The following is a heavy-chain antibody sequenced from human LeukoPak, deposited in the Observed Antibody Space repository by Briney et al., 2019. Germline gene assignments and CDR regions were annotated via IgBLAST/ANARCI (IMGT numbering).Heavy chain of an antibody. Sequence: SQTLSLTCTVSGGSISSADYYWSWIRQHPGKGLEWIGYIYYSGTTYYNPSLKSRVTISVDTSKNQFSLKLSSVTAADTAVYYCARGRRLITIFGVVTYYFDYWGQGTLVTVSS. D-gene: IGHD3-3*01. CDR1: GGSISSADYY. CDR2: IYYSGTT. V-gene: IGHV4-31*03. J-gene: IGHJ4*02. CDR3: ARGRRLITIFGVVTYYFDY.